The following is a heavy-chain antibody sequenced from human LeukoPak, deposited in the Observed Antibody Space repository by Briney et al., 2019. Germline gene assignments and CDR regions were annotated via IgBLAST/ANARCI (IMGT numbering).Heavy chain of an antibody. CDR1: GGSISSYY. V-gene: IGHV4-4*07. J-gene: IGHJ6*03. Sequence: SETLSLTCTVSGGSISSYYWSWIRQPAGKGLEWIGRIYTSGSTNYNPSLKSRVTMSVDTSKNQFSLKLSPVTAADTAVYYCARVRYSYAQPYYYYYYYMDVWGKGTTVTVSS. CDR3: ARVRYSYAQPYYYYYYYMDV. D-gene: IGHD5-18*01. CDR2: IYTSGST.